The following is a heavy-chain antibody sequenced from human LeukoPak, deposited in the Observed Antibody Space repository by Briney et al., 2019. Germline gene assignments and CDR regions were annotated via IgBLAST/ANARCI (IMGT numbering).Heavy chain of an antibody. V-gene: IGHV1-2*06. CDR1: RYTFTGYY. Sequence: ASVKVSCKASRYTFTGYYMHWVRQAPGQGLEWMGRINPNSGGTNYAQKFQARVTMTRNTSISTAYMELSRLRSDDTAVYSCARDYGDYFGWFDPWGQGTLVTVSS. J-gene: IGHJ5*02. CDR2: INPNSGGT. D-gene: IGHD4-17*01. CDR3: ARDYGDYFGWFDP.